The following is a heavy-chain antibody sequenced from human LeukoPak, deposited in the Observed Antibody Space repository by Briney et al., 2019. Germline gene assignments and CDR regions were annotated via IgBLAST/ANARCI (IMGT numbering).Heavy chain of an antibody. D-gene: IGHD2-2*01. CDR2: ISSSGSTI. Sequence: GGSLRLSCAASGFTFSSYEMNWVRQAPGKGLEWVSYISSSGSTINYADSVKGRFTISRDNAKNSLYLQMNSLRAEDTAVYYCARSSGGGYCSSTSCYFGYMDVWGKGTTVTISS. V-gene: IGHV3-48*03. J-gene: IGHJ6*03. CDR1: GFTFSSYE. CDR3: ARSSGGGYCSSTSCYFGYMDV.